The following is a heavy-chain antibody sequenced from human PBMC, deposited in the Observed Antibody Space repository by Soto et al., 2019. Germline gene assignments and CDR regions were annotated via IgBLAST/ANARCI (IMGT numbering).Heavy chain of an antibody. CDR2: ISEDAETD. J-gene: IGHJ6*02. V-gene: IGHV3-30*18. CDR1: GFTFSDFG. CDR3: AKAPFRRPYYFYGMDV. D-gene: IGHD3-10*01. Sequence: GGSLRLSCVASGFTFSDFGMHWVRQGPGKGLEWLAVISEDAETDFHADSVKGRFTVSRDNFKETLYLQMNSLTTDDSGVYFCAKAPFRRPYYFYGMDVWGQGTTVTVSS.